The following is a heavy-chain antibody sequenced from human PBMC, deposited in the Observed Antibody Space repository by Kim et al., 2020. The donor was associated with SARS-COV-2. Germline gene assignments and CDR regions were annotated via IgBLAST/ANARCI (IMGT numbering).Heavy chain of an antibody. V-gene: IGHV3-23*01. D-gene: IGHD5-12*01. CDR3: AKDQPYRRDGYNFGDRGNFDY. CDR1: GFTFSSYA. J-gene: IGHJ4*02. CDR2: ISGSGGST. Sequence: GGSLRLSCAASGFTFSSYAMSWVRQAPGKGLEWVSAISGSGGSTYYADSVKGRFTISRDNSKNTLYLQMNSLRAEDTAVYYCAKDQPYRRDGYNFGDRGNFDYWGQGTLVTVSS.